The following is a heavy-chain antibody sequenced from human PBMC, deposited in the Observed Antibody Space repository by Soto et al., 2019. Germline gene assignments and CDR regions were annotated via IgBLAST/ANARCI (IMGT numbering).Heavy chain of an antibody. J-gene: IGHJ4*02. Sequence: EAHLVQSGGGLVQPGGSLRLSCEASAFSLRSFWMNWVRQSPRKGLEWVSNIDPEGSGKVYVDSVKGRFTVSRDNTQNSVYLQMDSLRAEDTAVYYCAGWGPNVCYWGQGSLVTVSS. CDR2: IDPEGSGK. V-gene: IGHV3-7*01. CDR1: AFSLRSFW. D-gene: IGHD3-16*01. CDR3: AGWGPNVCY.